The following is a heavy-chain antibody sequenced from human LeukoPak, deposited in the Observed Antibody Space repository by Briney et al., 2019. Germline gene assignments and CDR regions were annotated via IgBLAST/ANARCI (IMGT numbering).Heavy chain of an antibody. J-gene: IGHJ5*02. D-gene: IGHD2-2*01. CDR3: ASNVDIVVVPAAT. CDR2: IYPGDSDT. V-gene: IGHV5-51*01. CDR1: GYSFTSYW. Sequence: GESLKISCKGSGYSFTSYWIGWVRQMPGKGLEWMGIIYPGDSDTRHSPSFQGQVTISADKSISTAYLQWSSLKASDTAMYYCASNVDIVVVPAATWGQGTLVTVSS.